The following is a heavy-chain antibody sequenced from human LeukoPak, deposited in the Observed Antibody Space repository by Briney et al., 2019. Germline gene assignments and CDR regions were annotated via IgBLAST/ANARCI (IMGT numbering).Heavy chain of an antibody. CDR2: IKQDGSEK. J-gene: IGHJ6*03. D-gene: IGHD1-26*01. CDR1: GFTFSSYW. CDR3: ARHEWELLFHYYYMDV. Sequence: PGGSLRLSCAASGFTFSSYWMSWVRQAPGKGLEWVANIKQDGSEKYYVDSVKGRFTISRDNAKNSLYLQMNSLRAEDTAVYYCARHEWELLFHYYYMDVWGKGTTVTVSS. V-gene: IGHV3-7*01.